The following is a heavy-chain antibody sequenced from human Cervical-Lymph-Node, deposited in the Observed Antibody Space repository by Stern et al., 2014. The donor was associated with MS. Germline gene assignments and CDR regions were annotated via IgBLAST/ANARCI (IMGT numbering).Heavy chain of an antibody. CDR2: ILPMSVTA. V-gene: IGHV1-69*01. J-gene: IGHJ4*02. Sequence: VQLVESGAEVKKPGSSVTVSCKASGGTFSSYAVNWVRQAPGQGLEWMGGILPMSVTAKYAQKFQGRVTVTAAESMSTVYMELSSLRSEDTAVYYCASNLLGYCSGGTCYSDKWGQGTLVTVSA. CDR3: ASNLLGYCSGGTCYSDK. D-gene: IGHD2-15*01. CDR1: GGTFSSYA.